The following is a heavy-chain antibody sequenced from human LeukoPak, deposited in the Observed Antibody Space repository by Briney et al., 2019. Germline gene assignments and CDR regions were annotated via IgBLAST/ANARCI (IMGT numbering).Heavy chain of an antibody. CDR3: APTGYYGSGGGPPLGYYYYYMDV. Sequence: GGSLRLSCAASGFTFSSYWMHWVRQAPGKGLEWVSSISSSSSYIYYADSVKGRFTISRDNAKNSLYLQMNSLRAEDTAVYYCAPTGYYGSGGGPPLGYYYYYMDVWGKGTTVTVSS. D-gene: IGHD3-10*01. CDR2: ISSSSSYI. J-gene: IGHJ6*03. CDR1: GFTFSSYW. V-gene: IGHV3-21*01.